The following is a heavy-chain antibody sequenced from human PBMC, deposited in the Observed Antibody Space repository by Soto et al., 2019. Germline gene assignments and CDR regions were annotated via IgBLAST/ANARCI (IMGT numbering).Heavy chain of an antibody. V-gene: IGHV3-66*01. CDR2: IYSDGST. CDR3: ANQRGGYDRDFDY. CDR1: GFTVTSNY. Sequence: EVQLVESGGGLVQPGGSLRLSCAASGFTVTSNYMSWVRQAPGKGLEWVSVIYSDGSTYYADSVKGRFTISRDNSKNTLYLQRNSLRAEDTAVYYCANQRGGYDRDFDYWGQGTLVTVSS. D-gene: IGHD5-12*01. J-gene: IGHJ4*02.